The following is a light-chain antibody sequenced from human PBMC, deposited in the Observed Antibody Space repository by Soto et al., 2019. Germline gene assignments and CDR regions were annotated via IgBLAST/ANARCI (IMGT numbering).Light chain of an antibody. Sequence: EIVLTQSPGTLSLSPGERATLSCRASQSVSSSYLAWYQQKPGQAPRLLIYGASSRATGIPDRFSGSGSGTDFTLTINRLEPEDFAVYYCQQYGSSLQNTFGQGTKLEIK. CDR3: QQYGSSLQNT. CDR2: GAS. CDR1: QSVSSSY. J-gene: IGKJ2*01. V-gene: IGKV3-20*01.